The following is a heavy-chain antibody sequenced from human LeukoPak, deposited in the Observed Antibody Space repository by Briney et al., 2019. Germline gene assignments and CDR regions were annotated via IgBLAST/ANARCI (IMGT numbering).Heavy chain of an antibody. CDR1: GFTFSSYA. Sequence: GSLRLSCAASGFTFSSYAMSWVRQAPGKGLEWVSAISGSGGSTYYADSVKGRFTISRDNSKNTLYLQMNSLRAEDTAVYYCARAMYSSGWYENRDAFDIWGQGTMVTVSS. CDR3: ARAMYSSGWYENRDAFDI. D-gene: IGHD6-19*01. V-gene: IGHV3-23*01. CDR2: ISGSGGST. J-gene: IGHJ3*02.